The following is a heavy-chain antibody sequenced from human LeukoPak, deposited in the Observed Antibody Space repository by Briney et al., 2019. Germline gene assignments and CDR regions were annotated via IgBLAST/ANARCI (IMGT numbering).Heavy chain of an antibody. CDR2: IRYDGSNK. Sequence: GGSLRLSCAASGFTFSSYGMHWVRQAPGKGLEWVAFIRYDGSNKYHADSVKGRFTISRDNSKNTLYLQMNSLRAEDTAVYYCAKAVSDYYYYMDVWGKGTTVTVSS. V-gene: IGHV3-30*02. CDR1: GFTFSSYG. CDR3: AKAVSDYYYYMDV. J-gene: IGHJ6*03.